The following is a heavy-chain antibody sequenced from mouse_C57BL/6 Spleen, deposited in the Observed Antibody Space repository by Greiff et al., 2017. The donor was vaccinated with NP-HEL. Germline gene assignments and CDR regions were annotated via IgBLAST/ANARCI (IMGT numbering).Heavy chain of an antibody. CDR1: GFNIKDYY. J-gene: IGHJ4*01. CDR2: IDPEDGET. V-gene: IGHV14-2*01. Sequence: VHVKQSGAELVKPGASVKLSCTASGFNIKDYYMHWVKQRTEQGLEWIGRIDPEDGETKYAPKFQGKATITADTSSNTAYLQLSSLTSEDTAVYYCAAYYYGSSHYYAMDYWGQGTSVTVSS. CDR3: AAYYYGSSHYYAMDY. D-gene: IGHD1-1*01.